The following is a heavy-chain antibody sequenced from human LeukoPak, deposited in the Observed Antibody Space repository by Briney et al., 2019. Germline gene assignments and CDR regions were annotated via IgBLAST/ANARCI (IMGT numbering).Heavy chain of an antibody. CDR2: INEDGSTT. D-gene: IGHD1-26*01. J-gene: IGHJ4*02. CDR1: GFTFSKNW. Sequence: GGSLRLSCIASGFTFSKNWMHWVRQAPGKGLVWVSRINEDGSTTNYADSVKGRSTIFRDNAKSTLYLQMNSLRAEDTAVYYCVRDLGGRSGHWGQGTLVTVSS. CDR3: VRDLGGRSGH. V-gene: IGHV3-74*01.